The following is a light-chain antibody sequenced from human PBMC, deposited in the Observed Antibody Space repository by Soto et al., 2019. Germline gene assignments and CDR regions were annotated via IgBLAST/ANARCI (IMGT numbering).Light chain of an antibody. V-gene: IGLV1-36*01. CDR1: SSNIGNNA. CDR3: AAWDDSLNGYYV. Sequence: QPVLTQPPSVSEAPRQRVTISCSGSSSNIGNNAVNWYQQLPGKAPKLLIYYDDLLPSGVSDRFSGSKSGTSASLAISGLQSEDESYYYCAAWDDSLNGYYVFRTGTKLTVL. J-gene: IGLJ1*01. CDR2: YDD.